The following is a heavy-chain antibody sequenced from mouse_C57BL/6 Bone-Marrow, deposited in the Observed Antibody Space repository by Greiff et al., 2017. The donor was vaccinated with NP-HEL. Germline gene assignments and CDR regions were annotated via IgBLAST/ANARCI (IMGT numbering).Heavy chain of an antibody. Sequence: QVQLQQSGPELVKPGASVKISCKASGYSFSSSWMNWVKQRPGKGLEWIGRIYPGDGDTNYNGKFKGKATLTADKSSSTAYMQLSSLTSEDSAVYFCARELLLRWWGKGTTLTVSS. CDR1: GYSFSSSW. D-gene: IGHD1-1*01. CDR3: ARELLLRW. J-gene: IGHJ2*01. CDR2: IYPGDGDT. V-gene: IGHV1-82*01.